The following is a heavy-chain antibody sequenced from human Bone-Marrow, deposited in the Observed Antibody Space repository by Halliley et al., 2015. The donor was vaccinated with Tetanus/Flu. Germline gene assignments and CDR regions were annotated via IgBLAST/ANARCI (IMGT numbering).Heavy chain of an antibody. Sequence: QVQLVQSGAEVKKPGSSVKVSCKASGGTFNNYAISWVPQAPGQGLEWMGGIITVFGTTNYAKKFQGRVTITADESTMTAYMELSSLRADDTAVYYCARGGKYQLLNPDYWGQGTLVTVSS. CDR3: ARGGKYQLLNPDY. V-gene: IGHV1-69*01. CDR2: IITVFGTT. D-gene: IGHD2-2*01. J-gene: IGHJ4*02. CDR1: GGTFNNYA.